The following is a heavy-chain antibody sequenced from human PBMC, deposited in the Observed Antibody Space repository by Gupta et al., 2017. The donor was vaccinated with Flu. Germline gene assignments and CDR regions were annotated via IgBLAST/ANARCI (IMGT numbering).Heavy chain of an antibody. V-gene: IGHV3-30*18. Sequence: VHLIESGGGVVHPGTSLRLSCGASGFTFSFYAMHWVRQAPGRGLEWLANIAQDGKFQFYADSVKGRFTISRDNSKNTLDLQMNNLRPEDTAVYYCVKDQRQTWSFDYWGQGTLVTASS. CDR3: VKDQRQTWSFDY. CDR2: IAQDGKFQ. J-gene: IGHJ4*02. D-gene: IGHD3-3*01. CDR1: GFTFSFYA.